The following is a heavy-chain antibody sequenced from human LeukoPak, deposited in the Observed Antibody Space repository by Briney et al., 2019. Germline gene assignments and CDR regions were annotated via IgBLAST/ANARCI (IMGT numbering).Heavy chain of an antibody. CDR2: ISYDGSNK. D-gene: IGHD3-10*01. V-gene: IGHV3-30*18. CDR1: GFTFSSYG. J-gene: IGHJ4*02. Sequence: GRSLRLSCAASGFTFSSYGMHWVRQAPGKGLEWVAVISYDGSNKYYADSVKGRFTISRDNSKNTLYLQMNSLRAEDTAVYHCAKHYYGSGSYYREETDYWGQGTLVTVSS. CDR3: AKHYYGSGSYYREETDY.